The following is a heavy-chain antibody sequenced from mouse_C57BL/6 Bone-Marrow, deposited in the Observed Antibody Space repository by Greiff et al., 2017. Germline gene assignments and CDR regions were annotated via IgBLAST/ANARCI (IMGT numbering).Heavy chain of an antibody. D-gene: IGHD2-5*01. Sequence: EVQLQQSGAELVRPGASVKLSCKASGFNIKDDYMHWVKQRPEQGLEWIGWIDPENGDTEYASKFQGKATITADTSSNTAYLQLSSLTSEDTAVYYCTHSNYRFAYWGQGTLVTVSA. CDR3: THSNYRFAY. J-gene: IGHJ3*01. CDR1: GFNIKDDY. CDR2: IDPENGDT. V-gene: IGHV14-4*01.